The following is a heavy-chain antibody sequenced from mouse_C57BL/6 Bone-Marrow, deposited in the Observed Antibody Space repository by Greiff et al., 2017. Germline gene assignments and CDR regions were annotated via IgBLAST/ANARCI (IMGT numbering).Heavy chain of an antibody. D-gene: IGHD2-5*01. CDR3: ARRESTIVTTGLYAMDY. Sequence: EVQLQQSGPELVKPGASVKISCKASGYSFTDYNMNWVKQSNGKSLEWIGVINPNYGTTSYNQKFKGKATLTVDQSSSTAYMQLNSLTSEDSAVYYCARRESTIVTTGLYAMDYWGQGTSVTVSS. CDR1: GYSFTDYN. V-gene: IGHV1-39*01. J-gene: IGHJ4*01. CDR2: INPNYGTT.